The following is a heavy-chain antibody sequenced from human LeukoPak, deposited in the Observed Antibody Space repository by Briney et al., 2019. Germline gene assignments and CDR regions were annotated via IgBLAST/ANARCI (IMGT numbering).Heavy chain of an antibody. CDR1: GGVFTTYA. D-gene: IGHD2-21*01. CDR3: TIIPNVILFTHYFEY. J-gene: IGHJ4*02. CDR2: IIPFLGTT. Sequence: SVKVSCKASGGVFTTYAIGWVRQAPGQGLEWMGSIIPFLGTTNYAQKFQGRVTITADEPTRAAYMELTYVRSDDTAVYYCTIIPNVILFTHYFEYWGQGTLVTVSS. V-gene: IGHV1-69*11.